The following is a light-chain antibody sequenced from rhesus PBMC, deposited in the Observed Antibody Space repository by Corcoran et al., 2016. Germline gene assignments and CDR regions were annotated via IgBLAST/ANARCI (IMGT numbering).Light chain of an antibody. CDR3: QQGYSTPCT. CDR1: QGISNA. V-gene: IGKV1-33*02. J-gene: IGKJ3*01. Sequence: DIQMSQSPSSLSASVGDKVTITCRASQGISNALAWYQQKTGKAPKLLLYAASSLESGVPSRFSGSRSGTDFTLTINSLQPEDFATYYCQQGYSTPCTFGPGTKLDIK. CDR2: AAS.